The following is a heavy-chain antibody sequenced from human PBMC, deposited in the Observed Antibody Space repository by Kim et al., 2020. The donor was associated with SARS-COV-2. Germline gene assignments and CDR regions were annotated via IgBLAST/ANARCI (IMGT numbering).Heavy chain of an antibody. Sequence: SETLSLTCSVSGGSIRDFSHYWAWIRQPPGKGLEWIGNIYYTGSAYYNPSLKSRVTISVDTSKNQFSLKVDSVTAADTAVYYCSIITSRPMDVWGEGTTV. V-gene: IGHV4-39*01. CDR2: IYYTGSA. CDR1: GGSIRDFSHY. D-gene: IGHD1-20*01. CDR3: SIITSRPMDV. J-gene: IGHJ6*02.